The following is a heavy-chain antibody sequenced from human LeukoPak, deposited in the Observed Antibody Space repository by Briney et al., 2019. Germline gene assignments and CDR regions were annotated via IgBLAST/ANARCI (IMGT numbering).Heavy chain of an antibody. CDR1: GYSISSGYY. J-gene: IGHJ4*02. CDR3: ARDLTQTGTRGGLDY. V-gene: IGHV4-38-2*02. D-gene: IGHD1-7*01. Sequence: SETLSLTCTVSGYSISSGYYWGWIRQPPGKGLEWIGSIYHSGITHYNPSLKSPVTISVDTSKNQFSLKLSSVTAADTAVYYCARDLTQTGTRGGLDYWGQGTLVTVSS. CDR2: IYHSGIT.